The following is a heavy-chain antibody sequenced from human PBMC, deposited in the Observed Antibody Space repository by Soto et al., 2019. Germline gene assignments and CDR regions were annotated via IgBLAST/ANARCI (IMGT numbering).Heavy chain of an antibody. V-gene: IGHV3-23*01. CDR3: ARVFGRDLGRGGYGMDV. CDR1: GFTFSTYA. Sequence: GGSLRLSCAASGFTFSTYAMAWVRQAPGKGLEWVSGVSASGLNTDYADPVKGRFYISRDNSKNTLYLQMNSLRAEDTAVYYCARVFGRDLGRGGYGMDVWGQGTTVTVSS. J-gene: IGHJ6*02. D-gene: IGHD3-10*02. CDR2: VSASGLNT.